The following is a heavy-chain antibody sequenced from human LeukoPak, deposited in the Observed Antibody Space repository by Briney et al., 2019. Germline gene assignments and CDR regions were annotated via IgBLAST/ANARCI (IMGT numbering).Heavy chain of an antibody. CDR2: ISYDGRQK. J-gene: IGHJ4*02. V-gene: IGHV3-30-3*01. CDR3: ARVFLERLTSGYFDN. CDR1: GFTFSEYA. D-gene: IGHD3-3*01. Sequence: GGSLRLSCAASGFTFSEYAMHWVRQAPGEGLEGVAVISYDGRQKYYGDSVKGRFTISRDNPKNTLYLQMNSLRDDDTAVYYCARVFLERLTSGYFDNWGQGTLVTVSP.